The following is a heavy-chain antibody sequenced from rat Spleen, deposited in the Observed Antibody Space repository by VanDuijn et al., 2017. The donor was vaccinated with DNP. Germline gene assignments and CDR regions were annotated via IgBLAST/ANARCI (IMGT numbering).Heavy chain of an antibody. Sequence: EVQLVESGGDLVRPGRSLKLSCVASEFTFNNYWMTWFRQAPGKGLEWVASISSSGGSTYYPDSVKGRCTISRDNAKNTLYLQMNSLRSEDTATYYCVRVRSTGIDYGLDAWGQGTSVTVSS. CDR2: ISSSGGST. CDR3: VRVRSTGIDYGLDA. J-gene: IGHJ4*01. V-gene: IGHV5-31*01. D-gene: IGHD1-9*01. CDR1: EFTFNNYW.